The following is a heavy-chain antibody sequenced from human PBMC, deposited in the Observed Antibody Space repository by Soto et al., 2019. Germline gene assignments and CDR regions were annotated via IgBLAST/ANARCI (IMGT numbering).Heavy chain of an antibody. V-gene: IGHV3-9*01. CDR2: ISWNSGSI. Sequence: GGSLRLSCAASGFTFDDYAMHWVRQAPGKGLEWVSGISWNSGSIGYADSVKGRFTISRDNAKNSLYLQMNSLRAEDTALYYCAKDIGPLSTVTTDWGQGTLVTVSS. J-gene: IGHJ4*02. CDR1: GFTFDDYA. CDR3: AKDIGPLSTVTTD. D-gene: IGHD4-17*01.